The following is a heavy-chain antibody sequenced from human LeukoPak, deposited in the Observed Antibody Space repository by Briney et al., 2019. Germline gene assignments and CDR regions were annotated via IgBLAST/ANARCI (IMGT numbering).Heavy chain of an antibody. V-gene: IGHV3-21*01. D-gene: IGHD2-21*01. CDR3: ARDPYFEDDAFDI. CDR1: GFTFSSYS. CDR2: ISSSSYI. J-gene: IGHJ3*02. Sequence: GGYLRRYCAASGFTFSSYSMNWVRQAPGKGLEWVSSISSSSYIYYADSVKGRFTISRDNAKNSLYLQMNSLRAEDTAVYYCARDPYFEDDAFDIWGQGTMVTVSS.